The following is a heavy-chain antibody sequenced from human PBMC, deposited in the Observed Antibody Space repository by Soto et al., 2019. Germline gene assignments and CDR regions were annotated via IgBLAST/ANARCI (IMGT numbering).Heavy chain of an antibody. Sequence: PGGSLRLSCAASGFTFSSYVMQWVRQAPGKGLEWVAGISYDGSNKNYADSVKGRFTISRDNSKNTLYLQMNSLRVDDTAVYYCTYGYCISSNCYGGHDPSGQGTLVTVSS. CDR1: GFTFSSYV. CDR3: TYGYCISSNCYGGHDP. J-gene: IGHJ5*02. V-gene: IGHV3-30*04. D-gene: IGHD2-2*01. CDR2: ISYDGSNK.